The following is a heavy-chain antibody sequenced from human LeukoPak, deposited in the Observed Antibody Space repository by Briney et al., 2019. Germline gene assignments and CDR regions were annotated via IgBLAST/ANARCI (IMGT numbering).Heavy chain of an antibody. V-gene: IGHV3-21*01. J-gene: IGHJ4*02. CDR3: ARGDITMVRGEDYFDY. CDR1: RFTFSSYS. D-gene: IGHD3-10*01. CDR2: ISSSSSYI. Sequence: GGSLRLSCAASRFTFSSYSMNWVRQAPGKGLEWVSSISSSSSYIYYADSVKGRFTISRDNAKNSLYLQMNSLRAEDTAVYYCARGDITMVRGEDYFDYWGQGTLVTVSS.